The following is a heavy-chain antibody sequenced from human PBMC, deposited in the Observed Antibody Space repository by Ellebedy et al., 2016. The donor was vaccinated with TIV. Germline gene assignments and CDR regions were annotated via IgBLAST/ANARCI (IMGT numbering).Heavy chain of an antibody. D-gene: IGHD3-16*01. Sequence: AASVTVSCKASGYTFTNYGIIWVRQAPGQGLEWLGWTNSYNGNTKYAQKIQGRVTMTTDTSTSTASMELRRLRSDDTAVYYCARFRVGEGRGYEFFDYWGQGTLVTVSS. V-gene: IGHV1-18*04. CDR3: ARFRVGEGRGYEFFDY. CDR2: TNSYNGNT. J-gene: IGHJ4*02. CDR1: GYTFTNYG.